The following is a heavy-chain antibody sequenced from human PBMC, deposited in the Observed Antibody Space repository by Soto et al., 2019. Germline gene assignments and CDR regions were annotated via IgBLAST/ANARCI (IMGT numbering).Heavy chain of an antibody. D-gene: IGHD3-22*01. CDR3: ARVRFYYDSSAA. CDR1: GYSFTTYW. J-gene: IGHJ5*02. CDR2: IDPNDAYT. Sequence: EGQLVQSGAELKEPGESLRISCKGSGYSFTTYWITWVRQMPGKGLEWMVKIDPNDAYTNDSPSFQGNVTFSVEKSISTAYRQWSSLKASDTAMSYCARVRFYYDSSAAWGQGNLVTVSS. V-gene: IGHV5-10-1*01.